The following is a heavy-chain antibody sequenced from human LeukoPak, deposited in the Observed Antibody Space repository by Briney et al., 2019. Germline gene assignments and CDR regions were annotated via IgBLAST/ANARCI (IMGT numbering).Heavy chain of an antibody. J-gene: IGHJ4*02. CDR3: ARAVYYYGSGSYYNVFDY. V-gene: IGHV4-59*01. CDR1: GCSISSYD. Sequence: SETLSLTYTVSGCSISSYDLSWVRQPPGKGLEWIWYIYYSGSTNYNPSLKSRVTISVDTSKKQFSLKLSSVTAADTGVYYCARAVYYYGSGSYYNVFDYWDQGTLVTVSS. D-gene: IGHD3-10*01. CDR2: IYYSGST.